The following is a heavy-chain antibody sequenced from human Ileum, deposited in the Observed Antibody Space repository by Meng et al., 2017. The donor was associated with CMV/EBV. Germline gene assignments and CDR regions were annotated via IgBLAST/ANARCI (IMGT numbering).Heavy chain of an antibody. D-gene: IGHD4-17*01. CDR2: ITADRGTT. CDR3: AKGDYVFDN. CDR1: TFPFSHYP. J-gene: IGHJ4*01. V-gene: IGHV3-23*01. Sequence: LSLPCPCSTFPFSHYPMAWGRQAPGKGLEWVSSITADRGTTFYADSLRGRFTISRDKSRSTLFLQMNSLRADDTAVYYCAKGDYVFDNWGHGTLVTVSS.